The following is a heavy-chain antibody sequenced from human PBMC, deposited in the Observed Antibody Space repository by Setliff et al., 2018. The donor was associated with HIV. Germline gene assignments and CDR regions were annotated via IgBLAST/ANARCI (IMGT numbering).Heavy chain of an antibody. D-gene: IGHD3-10*01. J-gene: IGHJ4*02. CDR3: ARNRVPSSL. CDR1: GDSISSGGHY. Sequence: SETLSLTCSVSGDSISSGGHYWSWIRQSPGKGLEWIGYIYYSGSTDYNPSLMSRVTISLDTPKNQFSLKLNSVIAADTAVYYCARNRVPSSLWGQGTLVTVSS. V-gene: IGHV4-61*08. CDR2: IYYSGST.